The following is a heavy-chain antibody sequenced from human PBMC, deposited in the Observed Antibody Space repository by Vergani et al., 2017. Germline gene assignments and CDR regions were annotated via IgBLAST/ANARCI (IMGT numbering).Heavy chain of an antibody. CDR1: GFIFSTYG. V-gene: IGHV3-30*18. Sequence: QVQLVESGGGVVQPGRSLRLSCAASGFIFSTYGMHWVRQAPGKGLEWVAVVSNDGSNKYYADFVNGRFTISRDNSKNKLYLQMNSLRAEDTAVYYCAKDRGRDSSGWYYYYYGMDVWGQGTTVTVSS. D-gene: IGHD6-19*01. CDR3: AKDRGRDSSGWYYYYYGMDV. CDR2: VSNDGSNK. J-gene: IGHJ6*02.